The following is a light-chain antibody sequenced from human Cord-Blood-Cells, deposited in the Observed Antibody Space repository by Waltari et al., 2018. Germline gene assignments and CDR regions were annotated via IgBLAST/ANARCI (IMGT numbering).Light chain of an antibody. V-gene: IGLV2-14*01. Sequence: QSALTPPASVSGSPGQSITISCTGTSSDVGGYNYVSFYQQHPGKAHKLMIYEVSNRPSGVSNRISGSKSGNTASLTISGLQAEDEADYYCSSYTSSSTFYVFGTGTKVTVL. J-gene: IGLJ1*01. CDR1: SSDVGGYNY. CDR3: SSYTSSSTFYV. CDR2: EVS.